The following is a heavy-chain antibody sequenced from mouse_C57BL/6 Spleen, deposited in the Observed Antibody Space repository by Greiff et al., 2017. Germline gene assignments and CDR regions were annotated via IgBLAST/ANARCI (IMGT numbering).Heavy chain of an antibody. J-gene: IGHJ4*01. CDR3: ARGVDGAMDY. Sequence: EVKLQESGGGLVKPGGSLKLSCAASGFTFSDYGMHWVRQAPEKGLEWVAYISSGSSTIYYADTVKGRFTISRDNAKNTRFLQMTSLRSEDTAMYYCARGVDGAMDYWGQGTSVTVSS. V-gene: IGHV5-17*01. D-gene: IGHD1-1*01. CDR2: ISSGSSTI. CDR1: GFTFSDYG.